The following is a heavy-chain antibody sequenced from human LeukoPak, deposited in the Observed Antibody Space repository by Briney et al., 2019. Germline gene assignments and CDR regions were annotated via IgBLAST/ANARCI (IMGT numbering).Heavy chain of an antibody. Sequence: QPGGSLRLSCAASGFTFRSYAMSWVRQAPREGVEWVSAISGSGGSTYYADSVKGRFTIPRDNSKNTLNLQMNSLRAEDTAVYYCAKELDYDFWSAYEYYFDYWGQGTLVTVSS. V-gene: IGHV3-23*01. CDR2: ISGSGGST. CDR3: AKELDYDFWSAYEYYFDY. J-gene: IGHJ4*02. CDR1: GFTFRSYA. D-gene: IGHD3-3*01.